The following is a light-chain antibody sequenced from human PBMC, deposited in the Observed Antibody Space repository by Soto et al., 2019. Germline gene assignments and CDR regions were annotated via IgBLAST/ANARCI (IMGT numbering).Light chain of an antibody. CDR1: SSDIGSYNY. Sequence: LTQPASVSGSPGQSITISCTGTSSDIGSYNYVSWYQQHPGKAPKLMIYDVSNRPSGISNRFSGSKSGNTASLTISGLQAEDEADYYCSSYTTSATLGVFGGGTKLTVL. V-gene: IGLV2-14*01. CDR2: DVS. J-gene: IGLJ2*01. CDR3: SSYTTSATLGV.